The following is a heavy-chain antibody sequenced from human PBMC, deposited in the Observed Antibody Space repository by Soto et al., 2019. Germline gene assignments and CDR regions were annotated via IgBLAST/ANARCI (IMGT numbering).Heavy chain of an antibody. CDR2: IKQDGSEK. CDR1: GFTFSSYW. Sequence: PGGSLRLSCTASGFTFSSYWMSWVRQAPGKGLEWVANIKQDGSEKYYVDSVKGRFTISRDNAKNSLYLQMNSLRAEDTAVYYCAGSTMAYGSHYGMDVWGQGTTVTVSS. D-gene: IGHD3-10*01. J-gene: IGHJ6*02. CDR3: AGSTMAYGSHYGMDV. V-gene: IGHV3-7*01.